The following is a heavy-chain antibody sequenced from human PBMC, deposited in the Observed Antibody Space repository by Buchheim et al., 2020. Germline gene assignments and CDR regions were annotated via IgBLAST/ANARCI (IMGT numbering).Heavy chain of an antibody. Sequence: QLVESGGALVQPGGSLRLSCVASMSTFSNSEMNWVRQAPGKGLEWVSYISSSGSTIYYADSVKGRFAISRDNAKNSLYLQMNSLRAEDTAVYYCARGSYSSGWYSEAFDIWGQGT. J-gene: IGHJ3*02. D-gene: IGHD6-19*01. CDR2: ISSSGSTI. CDR1: MSTFSNSE. V-gene: IGHV3-48*03. CDR3: ARGSYSSGWYSEAFDI.